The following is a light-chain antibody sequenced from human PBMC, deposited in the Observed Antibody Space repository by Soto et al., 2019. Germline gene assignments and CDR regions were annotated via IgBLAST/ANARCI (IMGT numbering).Light chain of an antibody. CDR2: DAS. Sequence: EIVLTQSPGTLSLSPGERATLSCRASQSVSSSYLAWYQQTPGQAPRLLLYDASRRATGIPDRFSASGSGTDFTLTISSLEPEDFAVYYCQQRSNWPITFGQGTRLEIK. CDR3: QQRSNWPIT. V-gene: IGKV3D-20*02. J-gene: IGKJ5*01. CDR1: QSVSSSY.